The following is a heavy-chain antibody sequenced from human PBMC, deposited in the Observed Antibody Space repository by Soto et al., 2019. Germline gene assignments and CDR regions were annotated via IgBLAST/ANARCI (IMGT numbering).Heavy chain of an antibody. CDR1: GGSTSSYY. D-gene: IGHD3-22*01. V-gene: IGHV4-59*01. CDR3: ARGSDDDSSGYYYVEAFDI. J-gene: IGHJ3*02. Sequence: SETLSLTCTVSGGSTSSYYWSWIRQPPGKGLEWIGYIYYSGSTNYNPSLKSRVTISVDTSKNQSSLKLSSVTAADTAVYYCARGSDDDSSGYYYVEAFDIWGQGTMVTVSS. CDR2: IYYSGST.